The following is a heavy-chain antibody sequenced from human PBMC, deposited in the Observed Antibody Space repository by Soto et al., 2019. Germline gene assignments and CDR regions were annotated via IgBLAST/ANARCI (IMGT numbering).Heavy chain of an antibody. CDR2: ISGSVGST. J-gene: IGHJ4*02. V-gene: IGHV3-23*01. D-gene: IGHD3-3*01. CDR1: GFTFSSYA. Sequence: QPGGSLRLSCAASGFTFSSYAMSWVRQAPGKGLEWVSAISGSVGSTYYADSVKGRFTISRDNSKNTLYLQMNSLRAEDTAVYYCAKYFWSGYYGHTDYWGQGTVVTVSS. CDR3: AKYFWSGYYGHTDY.